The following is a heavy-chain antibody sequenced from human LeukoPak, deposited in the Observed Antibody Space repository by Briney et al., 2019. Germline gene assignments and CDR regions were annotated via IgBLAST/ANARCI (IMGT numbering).Heavy chain of an antibody. CDR1: GGSISNSSYY. V-gene: IGHV4-39*07. CDR2: IYYSGST. Sequence: SETLSLTCTVSGGSISNSSYYWGWIRQPPGKGLEWIGSIYYSGSTYYNPSLKSRVTISVGTSKNQFSLKLSSVTAADTAVYYCARDWADYYGSGSLDYWGQGTLVTVSS. J-gene: IGHJ4*02. D-gene: IGHD3-10*01. CDR3: ARDWADYYGSGSLDY.